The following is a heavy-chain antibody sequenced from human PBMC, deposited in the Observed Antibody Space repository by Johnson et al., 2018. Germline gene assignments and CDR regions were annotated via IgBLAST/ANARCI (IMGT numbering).Heavy chain of an antibody. CDR2: ISSDGSDK. CDR1: GLIFSNAW. Sequence: VQLLETGGALVKPGGSLRLSCTSSGLIFSNAWMNWVRQAPGRGLEWVALISSDGSDKYYADSVKGRFTISRDNSKNTLYLQMSSRRTEDTALYYCARDFSSTPGGLDPWGQGTLVTVSS. CDR3: ARDFSSTPGGLDP. J-gene: IGHJ5*02. D-gene: IGHD2/OR15-2a*01. V-gene: IGHV3-30*03.